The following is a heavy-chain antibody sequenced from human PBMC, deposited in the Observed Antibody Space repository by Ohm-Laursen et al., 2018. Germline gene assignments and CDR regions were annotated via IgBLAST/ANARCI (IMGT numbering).Heavy chain of an antibody. CDR1: GFTFSSYW. CDR3: ARDTDFWSGYSFDY. CDR2: INSDGSST. D-gene: IGHD3-3*01. J-gene: IGHJ4*02. Sequence: SLRLSCAASGFTFSSYWMHWVRQAPGKGLVWVSRINSDGSSTSYADSVKGRFTISRDNAKDTLYLQMNSLRAEDTAAYYCARDTDFWSGYSFDYWGQGTLVTVSS. V-gene: IGHV3-74*01.